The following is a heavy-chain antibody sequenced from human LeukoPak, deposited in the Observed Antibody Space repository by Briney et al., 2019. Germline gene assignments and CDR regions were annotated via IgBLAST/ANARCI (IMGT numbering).Heavy chain of an antibody. D-gene: IGHD6-19*01. J-gene: IGHJ4*02. CDR3: AKDRDSSGSNFDY. CDR2: IRYDGSNK. V-gene: IGHV3-30*02. Sequence: GGSLRLSCAASGFTFSSYGMHWVRQAPGKGLEWVAFIRYDGSNKYYADSVKGRFTISRDNSKNTLYLQMNSLRAEDTAVYYCAKDRDSSGSNFDYWGQGTLVTVSS. CDR1: GFTFSSYG.